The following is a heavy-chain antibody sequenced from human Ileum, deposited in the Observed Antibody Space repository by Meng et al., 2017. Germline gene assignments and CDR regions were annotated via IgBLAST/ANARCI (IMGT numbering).Heavy chain of an antibody. J-gene: IGHJ4*02. CDR3: VRNDYCSGGTCYPHFDY. D-gene: IGHD2-15*01. CDR2: IYPGGSI. Sequence: PKQPGPGLVKPSGTLSLTCAVSGGSINSYVWWSWVRQAPGKGLEWIGEIYPGGSINYNPSLKSRVTISADTSKNQFSLSLDSVTAADTAVYYCVRNDYCSGGTCYPHFDYWGQGTLVTVSS. V-gene: IGHV4-4*02. CDR1: GGSINSYVW.